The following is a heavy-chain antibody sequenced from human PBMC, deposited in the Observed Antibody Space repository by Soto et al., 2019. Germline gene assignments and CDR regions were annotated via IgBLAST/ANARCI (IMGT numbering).Heavy chain of an antibody. D-gene: IGHD6-13*01. V-gene: IGHV3-23*01. CDR2: ISGSGGST. CDR3: AKPPIAAAGTRRERYDWFDP. Sequence: GGSLRLSCAASGFTFSSYAMSWVRQAPGKGLEWVSAISGSGGSTYYADSVKGRFTISRDNSKNTLYLQMNSLRAEDTAVYYCAKPPIAAAGTRRERYDWFDPWGQGTLVTVSS. J-gene: IGHJ5*02. CDR1: GFTFSSYA.